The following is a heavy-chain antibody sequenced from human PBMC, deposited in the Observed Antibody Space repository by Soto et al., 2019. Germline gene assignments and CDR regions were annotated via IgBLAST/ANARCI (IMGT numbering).Heavy chain of an antibody. Sequence: ASVKVSCKASGGTFSSYAISWVRQAPGQGLEWMGGIIPIFGTANYAQKFQGRVTITADESTSTAYMELRSLRSDDTAVYYCARDRGHGGGWYGVFDYWGQGTLVTVSS. J-gene: IGHJ4*02. CDR3: ARDRGHGGGWYGVFDY. V-gene: IGHV1-69*13. CDR2: IIPIFGTA. CDR1: GGTFSSYA. D-gene: IGHD6-19*01.